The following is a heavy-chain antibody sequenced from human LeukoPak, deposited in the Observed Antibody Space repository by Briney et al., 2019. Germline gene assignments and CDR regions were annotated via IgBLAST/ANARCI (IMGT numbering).Heavy chain of an antibody. Sequence: GGSLRLSCAASGFTFSSYAMHWVRQAPGKGLEWVAVISYDGSKKYYADSVKGRFTISRDNSKNTLYLQMNSLRAEDTAVYYCARVPPYRVPAAKRGSSWDYYYYGMDVWGQGTTVTVSS. J-gene: IGHJ6*02. CDR3: ARVPPYRVPAAKRGSSWDYYYYGMDV. D-gene: IGHD2-2*01. CDR1: GFTFSSYA. CDR2: ISYDGSKK. V-gene: IGHV3-30-3*01.